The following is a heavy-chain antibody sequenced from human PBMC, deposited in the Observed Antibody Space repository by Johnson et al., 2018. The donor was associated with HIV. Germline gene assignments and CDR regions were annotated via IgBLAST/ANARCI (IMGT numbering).Heavy chain of an antibody. Sequence: QVQLVESGGGLVKPGGSLRLSCAASGFTFSDYYMSWIRQTPGKGLEWVSYISSSGSTIYYEDSVKGRFSISRDNAKHSLYLQMNSLRAEDTAVYYCARELVRYAFDIWGQGTMVTVSS. CDR2: ISSSGSTI. CDR1: GFTFSDYY. J-gene: IGHJ3*02. D-gene: IGHD6-6*01. CDR3: ARELVRYAFDI. V-gene: IGHV3-11*04.